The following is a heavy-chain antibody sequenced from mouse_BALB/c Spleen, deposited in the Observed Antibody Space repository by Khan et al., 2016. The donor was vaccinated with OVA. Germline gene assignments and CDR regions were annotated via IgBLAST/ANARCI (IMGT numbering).Heavy chain of an antibody. D-gene: IGHD2-3*01. CDR2: IWSDGST. CDR1: GFSLTSYG. Sequence: QVQLKQSGPGLVAPSQSLSITCTVSGFSLTSYGVYWVRQPPGQGLEWLVVIWSDGSTNYNSDLKSRLSISKDNSKSQVFLKMNSLQTDDSAIYYCARWFDGYSSLYAMDYWGQGTSVTVSS. V-gene: IGHV2-6*02. CDR3: ARWFDGYSSLYAMDY. J-gene: IGHJ4*01.